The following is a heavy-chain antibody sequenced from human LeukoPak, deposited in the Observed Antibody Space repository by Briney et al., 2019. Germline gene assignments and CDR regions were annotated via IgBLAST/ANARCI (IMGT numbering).Heavy chain of an antibody. CDR2: ISSDGNDK. Sequence: GGSLRLSCAASGFTFSSYGMHWVRQAPGKGLEWVALISSDGNDKLYGDSVKGRFTISRDDSKSTLYLQMNRLRAEDTAVYYCTTKVIRGNSGDDYDDWGQGTLVTVSS. V-gene: IGHV3-30*03. CDR3: TTKVIRGNSGDDYDD. J-gene: IGHJ4*02. D-gene: IGHD5-12*01. CDR1: GFTFSSYG.